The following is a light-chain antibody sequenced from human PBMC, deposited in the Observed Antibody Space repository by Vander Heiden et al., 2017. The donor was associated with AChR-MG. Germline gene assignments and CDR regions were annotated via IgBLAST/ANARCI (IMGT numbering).Light chain of an antibody. V-gene: IGLV3-1*01. CDR3: QTWDGNTVV. CDR1: DLDNRY. Sequence: SYELTQPSSVSVSPGQTASIPCPGDDLDNRYVCWYQQRAGQSPVVVIYQDSRRPSGIPDRFSGSSSGNTATLAISETQPMDEADYYCQTWDGNTVVFGTGTRVTVL. CDR2: QDS. J-gene: IGLJ1*01.